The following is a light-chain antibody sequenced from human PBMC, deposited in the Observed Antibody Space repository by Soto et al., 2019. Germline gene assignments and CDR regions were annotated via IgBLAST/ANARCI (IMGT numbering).Light chain of an antibody. CDR2: AAS. CDR3: QQSYNTLWT. Sequence: DIQMTQSPSSLSASVGDIVTITCLASQSIRSYLNWYQQKPGKAPKLLISAASSLQSGVPSRFSGSGSGTDFALTISSLQPEDFATYYCQQSYNTLWTFGQGTKVDI. J-gene: IGKJ1*01. V-gene: IGKV1-39*01. CDR1: QSIRSY.